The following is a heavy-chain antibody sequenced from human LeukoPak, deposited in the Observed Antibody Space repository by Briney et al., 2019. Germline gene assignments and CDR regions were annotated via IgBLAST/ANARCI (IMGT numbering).Heavy chain of an antibody. J-gene: IGHJ4*02. CDR2: IKQDGSEK. CDR3: VRITMVRAFDY. Sequence: GGSLRLSCAASGFTFSSYGMHWVRRAPGKGLEWVANIKQDGSEKYYVDSVKGRFTISRDNAKNSLYLQMNSLRAEDTAVYYCVRITMVRAFDYWGQGTLVTVSS. D-gene: IGHD3-10*01. CDR1: GFTFSSYG. V-gene: IGHV3-7*01.